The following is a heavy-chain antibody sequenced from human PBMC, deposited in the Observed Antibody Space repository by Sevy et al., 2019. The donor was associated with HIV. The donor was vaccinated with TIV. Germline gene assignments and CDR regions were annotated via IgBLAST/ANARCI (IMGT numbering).Heavy chain of an antibody. CDR1: GFTFSSYA. V-gene: IGHV3-23*01. CDR2: ISGRGGST. D-gene: IGHD6-13*01. Sequence: EGSLRLSCAASGFTFSSYAMSWVRQAPGKGLEWVSAISGRGGSTYYADSVKGRFTISRDNSKNTLYLQMNSLRAEDTAVYYCAKEARGYSSSSAPFQHWGQGTLVTVSS. CDR3: AKEARGYSSSSAPFQH. J-gene: IGHJ1*01.